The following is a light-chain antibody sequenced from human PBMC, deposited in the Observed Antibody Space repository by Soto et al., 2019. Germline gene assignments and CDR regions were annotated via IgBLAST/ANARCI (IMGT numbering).Light chain of an antibody. J-gene: IGKJ5*01. CDR1: QSVSSY. Sequence: EIVLTQSPVTLSLSPGARATLSCRASQSVSSYLAWYQQKPGQAPRLLIYDASIRATGITARFSGSGSGTDFTLTISSLEPEDFAVYYCQQRRNWQVTFGQGTRLEIK. CDR2: DAS. CDR3: QQRRNWQVT. V-gene: IGKV3-11*01.